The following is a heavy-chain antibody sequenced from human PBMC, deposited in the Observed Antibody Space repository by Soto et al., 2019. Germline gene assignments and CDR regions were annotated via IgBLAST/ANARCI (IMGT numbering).Heavy chain of an antibody. Sequence: QVQLVQSGAEVKKPGASVKVSCKASGYSFTSYGITWVRQAPGQGLEWMGWSNTYNGNTTYAQKLQGRVTMTPDTSTSPAYMELRCLRSDDTSVYYCAREPAAGDWFDPWGQGTLVTVSS. V-gene: IGHV1-18*01. CDR1: GYSFTSYG. J-gene: IGHJ5*02. CDR3: AREPAAGDWFDP. CDR2: SNTYNGNT. D-gene: IGHD6-13*01.